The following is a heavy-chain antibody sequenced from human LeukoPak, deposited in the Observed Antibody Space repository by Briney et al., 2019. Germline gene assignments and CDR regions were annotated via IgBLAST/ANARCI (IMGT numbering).Heavy chain of an antibody. CDR1: GFGFSDYW. Sequence: GGSLRLSCAASGFGFSDYWMHWVRQVPGRGPVWVSHISIDGSYTNYADSVKGRFTISRDNAKNTLYLEMNSLRAEDTAVYYCLFGSGSYYTAFHYWGQGTLVTVSS. CDR3: LFGSGSYYTAFHY. V-gene: IGHV3-74*01. D-gene: IGHD3-10*01. J-gene: IGHJ4*02. CDR2: ISIDGSYT.